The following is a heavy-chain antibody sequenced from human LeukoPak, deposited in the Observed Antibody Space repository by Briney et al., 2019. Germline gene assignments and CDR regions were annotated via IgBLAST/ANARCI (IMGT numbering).Heavy chain of an antibody. D-gene: IGHD6-13*01. CDR3: ASWAGAAAGFSGPFDY. CDR2: TSDGGSIT. Sequence: GGTLRLSCVASGFTFSDYGMSWVRQAPGKGLEWVSTTSDGGSITYYADSVKGRFTISRDNAKNSLYLQMNSLRGEDTAVYYCASWAGAAAGFSGPFDYWGQGTLVTVSS. V-gene: IGHV3-23*01. J-gene: IGHJ4*02. CDR1: GFTFSDYG.